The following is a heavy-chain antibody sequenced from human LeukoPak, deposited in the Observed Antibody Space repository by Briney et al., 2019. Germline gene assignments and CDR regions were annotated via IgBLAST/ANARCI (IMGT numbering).Heavy chain of an antibody. Sequence: SETLSLTCTVSGGSISSSSYYWGWIRQPPGKGLEWIGRIYHSGSTYYNPSLKSRVTISVDTSKNQFSLKLSSVTAADTAVYYCAREWFGELRPFDYWGQGTLVTVSS. V-gene: IGHV4-39*07. CDR1: GGSISSSSYY. CDR2: IYHSGST. D-gene: IGHD3-10*01. J-gene: IGHJ4*02. CDR3: AREWFGELRPFDY.